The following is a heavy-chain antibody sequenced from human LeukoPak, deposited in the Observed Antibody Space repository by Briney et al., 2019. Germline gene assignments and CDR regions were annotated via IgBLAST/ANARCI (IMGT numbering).Heavy chain of an antibody. Sequence: GGSLRLSCAASGFTFSSYGMSWVRQAPGKGLEWVSAISGSGGSTYYADSVKGRFTISRDNSKNTLYLQMNSLRAEDTAVYYCAKDQYHPEDDYGDYLVGPRPAYSGDALDIWGQGTMVTVSS. D-gene: IGHD4-17*01. V-gene: IGHV3-23*01. CDR2: ISGSGGST. CDR3: AKDQYHPEDDYGDYLVGPRPAYSGDALDI. J-gene: IGHJ3*02. CDR1: GFTFSSYG.